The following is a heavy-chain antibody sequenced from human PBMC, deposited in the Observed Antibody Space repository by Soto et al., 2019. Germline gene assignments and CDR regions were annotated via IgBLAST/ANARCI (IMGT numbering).Heavy chain of an antibody. CDR3: ARGVDYICGSYRPYFDY. CDR1: GGTFRSYT. CDR2: NIPILGIA. J-gene: IGHJ4*02. D-gene: IGHD3-16*02. Sequence: QVQLVQSGAEVKKPGSSVKVSCKASGGTFRSYTISWVRQAPGQGLEWMGMNIPILGIANYAQKFQCRVTITADKSTSTAYMELSSLRSEDTAVYYCARGVDYICGSYRPYFDYWGQGTLVIVS. V-gene: IGHV1-69*02.